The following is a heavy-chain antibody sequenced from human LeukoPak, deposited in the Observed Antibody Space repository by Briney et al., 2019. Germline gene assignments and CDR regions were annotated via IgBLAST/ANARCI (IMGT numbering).Heavy chain of an antibody. CDR2: IYYSGIT. D-gene: IGHD3-10*01. CDR1: SGSISTYY. J-gene: IGHJ5*02. Sequence: PSETLSLTCTVSSGSISTYYWSWIRQPPGKGLGWIGYIYYSGITNYNPSLKSRVTISVDTSKNQFSLELSSVTAADTAYYYCARDRVNNWFDPWGQGALVTVSS. CDR3: ARDRVNNWFDP. V-gene: IGHV4-59*01.